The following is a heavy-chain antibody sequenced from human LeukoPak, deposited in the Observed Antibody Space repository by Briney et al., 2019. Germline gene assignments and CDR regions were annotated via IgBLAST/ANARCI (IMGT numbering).Heavy chain of an antibody. CDR2: INHSGST. CDR1: GGSFSGYY. Sequence: SETLSLTCAVYGGSFSGYYWSWIRQPPGKGLEWIGEINHSGSTNYNPSIKSRVTISVDTSKNQFSLKLSSVTAADTAVYYCARVSSPTIVVVPAAIGRYFDYWGQGTLVTVSS. V-gene: IGHV4-34*01. CDR3: ARVSSPTIVVVPAAIGRYFDY. D-gene: IGHD2-2*01. J-gene: IGHJ4*02.